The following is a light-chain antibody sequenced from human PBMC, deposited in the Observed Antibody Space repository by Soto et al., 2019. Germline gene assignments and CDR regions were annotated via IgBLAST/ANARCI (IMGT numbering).Light chain of an antibody. Sequence: QSVLTQPASVSRTPGRSITISCTGTSSDVGGYNYVSWHQQHPGKVPKLMIYDVSYRPSGVSNRFSGSKSGNTASLTISWLQAEDEADYYCSAYTTSSTYVFGTGTKVTVL. CDR1: SSDVGGYNY. J-gene: IGLJ1*01. V-gene: IGLV2-14*01. CDR3: SAYTTSSTYV. CDR2: DVS.